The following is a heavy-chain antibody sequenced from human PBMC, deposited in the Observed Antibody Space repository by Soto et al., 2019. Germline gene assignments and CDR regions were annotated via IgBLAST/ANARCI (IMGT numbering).Heavy chain of an antibody. V-gene: IGHV1-18*01. CDR2: NSAYNGNT. CDR1: GYTFTNYG. J-gene: IGHJ4*02. Sequence: EASVKVSCKASGYTFTNYGLCWVRQAPGQGLEWMGWNSAYNGNTNYAPKFQGRVTMTTDASTSTAYMELRSLRSDDTAVYYCARDVENSSPYFCAFRGQGTLVTVSS. D-gene: IGHD6-6*01. CDR3: ARDVENSSPYFCAF.